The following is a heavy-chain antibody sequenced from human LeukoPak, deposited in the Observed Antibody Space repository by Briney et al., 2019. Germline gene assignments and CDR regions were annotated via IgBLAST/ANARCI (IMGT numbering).Heavy chain of an antibody. Sequence: SSETLSLTCTVSGGSISSYYWSWIRQPAGKGPEWIGRINPSGSPNYNPSLKSRVTMSADPPRNQFSLVVTSVTAADTAVYYCARGIRTGFGYYFDYWGQGTLVTVSS. J-gene: IGHJ4*02. V-gene: IGHV4-4*07. D-gene: IGHD2-2*01. CDR2: INPSGSP. CDR3: ARGIRTGFGYYFDY. CDR1: GGSISSYY.